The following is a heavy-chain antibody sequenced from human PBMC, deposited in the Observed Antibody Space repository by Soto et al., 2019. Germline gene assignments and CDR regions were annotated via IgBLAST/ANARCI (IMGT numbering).Heavy chain of an antibody. J-gene: IGHJ6*02. CDR1: GFTFSSYA. CDR3: AKEGGSGSYYNKFGYYYYGMDV. CDR2: ISGSGGST. V-gene: IGHV3-23*01. D-gene: IGHD3-10*01. Sequence: PGGSLRLSCAASGFTFSSYAMSWVRQAPGKGLEWVSAISGSGGSTYYADSVKGRFTISRDNSKNTLYLQMNSLRAEDTAVYYCAKEGGSGSYYNKFGYYYYGMDVWGQGTTVTVSS.